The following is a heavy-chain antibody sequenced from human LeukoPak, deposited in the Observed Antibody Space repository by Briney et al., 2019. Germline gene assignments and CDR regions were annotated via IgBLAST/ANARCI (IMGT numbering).Heavy chain of an antibody. J-gene: IGHJ6*04. Sequence: PSETLSLTCTVSGGSISSGGYYWSWIRQHPWKGLEWIGYIYYSGSTYYNPSLKSRVTISVDTSKNQFSLKLSSVTAADTAVYYCARDQLAMVRGAKYGMDVWGKGTTVTVSS. D-gene: IGHD3-10*01. CDR1: GGSISSGGYY. V-gene: IGHV4-31*03. CDR2: IYYSGST. CDR3: ARDQLAMVRGAKYGMDV.